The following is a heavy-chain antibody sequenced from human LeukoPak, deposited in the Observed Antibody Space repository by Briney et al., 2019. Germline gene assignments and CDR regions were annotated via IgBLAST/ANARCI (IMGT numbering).Heavy chain of an antibody. D-gene: IGHD2-8*02. CDR2: INHSGST. V-gene: IGHV4-34*01. CDR3: ARGPHTGYFDY. J-gene: IGHJ4*02. Sequence: SETLSLTCAVYGGSFSGYYWSWIRQPPGEGLEWIGEINHSGSTNYNPSLKSRVTISVDTSKTQFSLKLSSVTAADTAVYHCARGPHTGYFDYWGQGTLVTVSS. CDR1: GGSFSGYY.